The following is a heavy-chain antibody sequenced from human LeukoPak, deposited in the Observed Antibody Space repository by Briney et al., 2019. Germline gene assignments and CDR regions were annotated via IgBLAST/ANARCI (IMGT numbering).Heavy chain of an antibody. CDR3: ARDGIAARTDPFDY. CDR1: GGTFSSYA. J-gene: IGHJ4*02. CDR2: IIPIFGTA. D-gene: IGHD6-6*01. Sequence: SVKVSCKASGGTFSSYAISWVRQAPGQGLEWMGRIIPIFGTANYTQKFQGRVTITTDESTSTAYMELSSLRSEDTAVYYCARDGIAARTDPFDYWGQGTLVTVSS. V-gene: IGHV1-69*05.